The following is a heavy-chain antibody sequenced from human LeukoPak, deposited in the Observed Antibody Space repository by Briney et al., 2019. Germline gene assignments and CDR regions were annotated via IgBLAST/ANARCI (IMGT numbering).Heavy chain of an antibody. CDR2: INPDGGNT. Sequence: ASVKVSCKASGYTFTNSYIHWVRQAPGQVLEWMGLINPDGGNTNYAQNFQGRVTLTRDTSTSTVYMELRSLRSDDTAVYYCARPLWPGVVIIGAYWGQGTLVTVSS. CDR3: ARPLWPGVVIIGAY. J-gene: IGHJ4*02. CDR1: GYTFTNSY. V-gene: IGHV1-46*01. D-gene: IGHD3-3*01.